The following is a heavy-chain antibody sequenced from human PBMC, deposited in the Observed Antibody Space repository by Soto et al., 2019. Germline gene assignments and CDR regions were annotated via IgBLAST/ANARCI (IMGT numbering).Heavy chain of an antibody. CDR3: ARGYLGDYVSDY. D-gene: IGHD4-17*01. CDR1: GGTFSSYT. J-gene: IGHJ4*02. CDR2: IIPILGIA. V-gene: IGHV1-69*02. Sequence: QVQLVQSGAEVKKPGSSVKVSCKASGGTFSSYTISWVRQAPGQGLEWMGRIIPILGIANYAQKFQGRVTITADKSTSTAYMELSSLRSEDTAVYYCARGYLGDYVSDYWGQGTLVTVSS.